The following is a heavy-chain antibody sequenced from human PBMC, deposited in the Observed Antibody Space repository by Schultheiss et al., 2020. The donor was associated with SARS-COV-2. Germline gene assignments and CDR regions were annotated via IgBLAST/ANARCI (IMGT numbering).Heavy chain of an antibody. CDR1: GFTFSSYW. J-gene: IGHJ6*02. CDR3: TRDKHYYDSSGYYFDYYYYGMDV. Sequence: GGSLRLSCAASGFTFSSYWMSWVRQAPGKGLEWVANIKQDGSEKYYVDSVKGRFTISRDNAKNSLYLQMNSLRAEDTAVYYCTRDKHYYDSSGYYFDYYYYGMDVWGQGTTVTVSS. D-gene: IGHD3-22*01. V-gene: IGHV3-7*03. CDR2: IKQDGSEK.